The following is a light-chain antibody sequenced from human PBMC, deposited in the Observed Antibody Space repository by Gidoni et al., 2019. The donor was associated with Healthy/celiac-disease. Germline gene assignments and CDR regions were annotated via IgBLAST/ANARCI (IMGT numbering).Light chain of an antibody. CDR1: QSISSY. Sequence: DIQMPQSPSSLSASVGDRVTITFRASQSISSYLNWYQQKPGKAPKLLIYAASSLQSGVPSRFSGSGSGTDFTLTISSLQPEDFATYYCQQSNSTPPWTFGQGTKVEIK. CDR3: QQSNSTPPWT. J-gene: IGKJ1*01. V-gene: IGKV1-39*01. CDR2: AAS.